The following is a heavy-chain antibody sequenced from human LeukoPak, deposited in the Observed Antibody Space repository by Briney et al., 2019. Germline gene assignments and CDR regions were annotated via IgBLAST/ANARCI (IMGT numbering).Heavy chain of an antibody. Sequence: EASVKVSCKASGYTFTGYYMHWVRQAPGQGLEWMGWINPNSGGTNYAQKFQGRVTMTRDTSISTAYMELSRLRSDDTAVYSCARGPEVGYCSGGSCVHFDYWGQGTLVTVSS. CDR2: INPNSGGT. CDR1: GYTFTGYY. J-gene: IGHJ4*02. CDR3: ARGPEVGYCSGGSCVHFDY. D-gene: IGHD2-15*01. V-gene: IGHV1-2*02.